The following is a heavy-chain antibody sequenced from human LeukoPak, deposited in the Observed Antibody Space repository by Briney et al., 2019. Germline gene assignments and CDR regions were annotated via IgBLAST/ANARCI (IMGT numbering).Heavy chain of an antibody. CDR2: IFYNEGT. CDR3: ASSYYYAFDI. J-gene: IGHJ3*02. V-gene: IGHV4-59*01. Sequence: ETLSLTCTVSSGSFRTYYWSWIRQPPGKGLEWIGYIFYNEGTSYNPSLKSRVTISVDTSKNQFSLKLSSVTAADTAVYYCASSYYYAFDIWGQGTMVTVSS. CDR1: SGSFRTYY. D-gene: IGHD3-10*01.